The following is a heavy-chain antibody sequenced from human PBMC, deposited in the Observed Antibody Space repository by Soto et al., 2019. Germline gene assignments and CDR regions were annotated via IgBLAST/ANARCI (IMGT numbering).Heavy chain of an antibody. J-gene: IGHJ5*02. CDR2: SYYSGTT. Sequence: SETLSLTCTVSGASISVHSYYWTWIRQPPGKGLEWIGSSYYSGTTYFNPSLKSRATISVDTSKNQFSLRLTSVTAADTAIYYCTRRYNWNDKYFDPWGQGALVTVSA. V-gene: IGHV4-39*01. CDR1: GASISVHSYY. D-gene: IGHD1-20*01. CDR3: TRRYNWNDKYFDP.